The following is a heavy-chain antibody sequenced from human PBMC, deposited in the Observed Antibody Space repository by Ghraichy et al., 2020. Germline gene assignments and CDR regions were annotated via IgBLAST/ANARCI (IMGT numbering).Heavy chain of an antibody. CDR1: GGSISSYY. CDR2: IYYSGST. Sequence: SETLSLTCTVSGGSISSYYWSWIRQPPGKGLEWIGYIYYSGSTNYNPSLKSRVTISVDTSKNQFSLKLSSVTAADTAVYYCARDAAGEMGLIWGQGTLVTVSS. CDR3: ARDAAGEMGLI. V-gene: IGHV4-59*01. J-gene: IGHJ4*02. D-gene: IGHD6-13*01.